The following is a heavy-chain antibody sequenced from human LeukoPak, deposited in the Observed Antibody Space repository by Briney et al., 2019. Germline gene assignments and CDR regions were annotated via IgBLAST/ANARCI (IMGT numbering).Heavy chain of an antibody. CDR2: IYNSGNT. J-gene: IGHJ4*02. Sequence: PSETLSLTCTVSGGSISSSSYYWSWIRQPPGRGLEWIGYIYNSGNTNYNPSLKSRVTISVDTSKNQFSLKLSSVTVADTAVYYCARDRGGVWISFDYWGQGTLVTVSS. CDR1: GGSISSSSYY. V-gene: IGHV4-61*01. CDR3: ARDRGGVWISFDY. D-gene: IGHD3-16*01.